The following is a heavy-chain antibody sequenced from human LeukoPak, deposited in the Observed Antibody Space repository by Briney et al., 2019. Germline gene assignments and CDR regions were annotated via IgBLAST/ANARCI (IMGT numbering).Heavy chain of an antibody. CDR3: VRLRRNSDRSGYYYYYDY. CDR2: ISVRSNYR. V-gene: IGHV3-21*01. J-gene: IGHJ4*02. CDR1: GYTFSDFS. Sequence: RGSLTLSCAASGYTFSDFSVNWVRQAPGKGLEWVSSISVRSNYRYYADSVRGRFTISRDDARDSLFLQMNSLRAEDTAVYFCVRLRRNSDRSGYYYYYDYWGLGTLVTVSS. D-gene: IGHD3-22*01.